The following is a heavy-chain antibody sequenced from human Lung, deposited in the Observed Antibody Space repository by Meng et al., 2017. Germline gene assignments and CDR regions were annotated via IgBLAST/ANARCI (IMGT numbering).Heavy chain of an antibody. J-gene: IGHJ4*02. D-gene: IGHD4-11*01. CDR1: GGSFSDYY. Sequence: QVQLQQWGAGWLKPSETLPLPCVVSGGSFSDYYWSWIRQPQGKGLEWIGEINHSGSTNYNPSLESRATISVDTSQNNLSLKLSSVTAADSAVYYCARGPTTMAHDFDYWGQGTLVTVSS. CDR3: ARGPTTMAHDFDY. V-gene: IGHV4-34*01. CDR2: INHSGST.